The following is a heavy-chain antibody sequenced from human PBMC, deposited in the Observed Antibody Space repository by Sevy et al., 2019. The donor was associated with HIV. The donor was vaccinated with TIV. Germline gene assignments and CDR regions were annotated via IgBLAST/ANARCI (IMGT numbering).Heavy chain of an antibody. CDR2: ISGSGDNT. Sequence: VGSLRLSCAASGFTFSNYAMNWVRQTPGKGLEWVSSISGSGDNTYYADSVKGRFTISRDISYNTVTLQMSSLRAEDTAVYYCAKNEIFWSGYLAMDVWGQGTTVTVSS. J-gene: IGHJ6*02. CDR1: GFTFSNYA. CDR3: AKNEIFWSGYLAMDV. V-gene: IGHV3-23*01. D-gene: IGHD3-3*01.